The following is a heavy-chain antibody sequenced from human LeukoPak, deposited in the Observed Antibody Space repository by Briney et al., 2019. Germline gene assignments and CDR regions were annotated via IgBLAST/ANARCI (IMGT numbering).Heavy chain of an antibody. Sequence: GRSLRLSCAASGFTFSSYGMHWVRQAPGKGLEWVAVIWYDGSNKYYADSVKGRFTISRDNSKNTLYLQMNSLRAEDTAVYYCARGQFYDILTGYYKPTHAFDIWGQGTMVTVSS. V-gene: IGHV3-33*01. CDR3: ARGQFYDILTGYYKPTHAFDI. J-gene: IGHJ3*02. D-gene: IGHD3-9*01. CDR1: GFTFSSYG. CDR2: IWYDGSNK.